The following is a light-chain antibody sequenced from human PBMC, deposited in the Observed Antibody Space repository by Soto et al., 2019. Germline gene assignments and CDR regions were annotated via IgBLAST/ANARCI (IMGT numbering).Light chain of an antibody. J-gene: IGKJ3*01. CDR3: QQLNSYPIT. V-gene: IGKV1-9*01. CDR1: QGINNY. Sequence: DIQLTQSPSFLSASVGDRVTITCRASQGINNYLGWYQQKPGKAPKLLIYAASTLQSGVPSRFSGSGSGTEFTLTIGSLQPEDFATYSCQQLNSYPITFGPGTKVDI. CDR2: AAS.